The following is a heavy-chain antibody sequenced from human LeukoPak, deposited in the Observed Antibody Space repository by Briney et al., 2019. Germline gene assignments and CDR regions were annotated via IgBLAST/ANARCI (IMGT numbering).Heavy chain of an antibody. D-gene: IGHD2/OR15-2a*01. CDR3: AKNFQVINYFDY. CDR1: GFTFSSYG. J-gene: IGHJ4*02. CDR2: TRYDGSNK. Sequence: GGSLRLSCAASGFTFSSYGMHWVRQAPGKGLEWVAFTRYDGSNKYYADSVKGRFTISRDNSKNTLYLQMNSLRAEDTAVYYCAKNFQVINYFDYWGQGTLVTVSS. V-gene: IGHV3-30*02.